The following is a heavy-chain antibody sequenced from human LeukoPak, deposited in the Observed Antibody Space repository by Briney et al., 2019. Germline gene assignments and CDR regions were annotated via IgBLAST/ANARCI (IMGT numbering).Heavy chain of an antibody. V-gene: IGHV4-39*07. CDR3: ARVIVAGDHTFDY. J-gene: IGHJ4*02. D-gene: IGHD5-12*01. CDR1: GGSISSSSYY. CDR2: IYYSGST. Sequence: PSETLSLTCTVSGGSISSSSYYWGWIRQPPGKGLEWIGSIYYSGSTYYNPSLKSRVTISVDTSKNQFSLKLSSVTAADTAVYYCARVIVAGDHTFDYWGQGTLVTVSS.